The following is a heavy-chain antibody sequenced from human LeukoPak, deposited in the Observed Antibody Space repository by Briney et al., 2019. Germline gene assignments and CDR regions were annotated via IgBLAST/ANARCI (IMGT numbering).Heavy chain of an antibody. V-gene: IGHV3-21*01. CDR1: GFTVSSNY. D-gene: IGHD6-6*01. CDR3: ARESYGSQYSFQH. J-gene: IGHJ1*01. CDR2: MSSTSGHK. Sequence: GGSLRLSCAASGFTVSSNYMSWVRQAPGKGLEWVSAMSSTSGHKYYADSVKGRFTISRDNSKNTLYLQMNSLRAEDTAVYYCARESYGSQYSFQHWGQGTLVTVSS.